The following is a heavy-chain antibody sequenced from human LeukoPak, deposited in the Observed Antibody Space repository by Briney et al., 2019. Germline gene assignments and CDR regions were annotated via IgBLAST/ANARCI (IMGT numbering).Heavy chain of an antibody. D-gene: IGHD7-27*01. CDR1: GYTFNNYE. CDR2: MNPDSGDT. Sequence: ASVKVSCKASGYTFNNYEINWVRQATGQRLEWMGWMNPDSGDTGYAQEFQGRVTMTRDTSISTAYMELSRLRSDDTAVYYCARAPGGQNWATFDYWGQGTLVTVSS. J-gene: IGHJ4*02. CDR3: ARAPGGQNWATFDY. V-gene: IGHV1-8*01.